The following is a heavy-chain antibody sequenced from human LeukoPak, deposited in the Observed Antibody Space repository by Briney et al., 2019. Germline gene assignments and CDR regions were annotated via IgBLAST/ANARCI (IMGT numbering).Heavy chain of an antibody. CDR2: INPDGNKK. CDR1: GLTFSSSW. J-gene: IGHJ4*02. D-gene: IGHD5-24*01. V-gene: IGHV3-7*01. CDR3: ARDSRDGIVDY. Sequence: GGSLRLSCAVSGLTFSSSWMDWVRQAPGKGLEWVASINPDGNKKYSADSVKGRFTISRDNAENSLYLQMNSLRAEDTAVYYCARDSRDGIVDYWGQGTLVTVSS.